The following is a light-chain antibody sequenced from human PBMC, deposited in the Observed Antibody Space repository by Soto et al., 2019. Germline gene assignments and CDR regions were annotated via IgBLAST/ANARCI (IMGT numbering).Light chain of an antibody. CDR2: RNN. CDR3: AAWDDSLSGRV. V-gene: IGLV1-47*01. CDR1: TSNIGSNS. J-gene: IGLJ3*02. Sequence: QSVLTQPPSASATPGQRVTISCSVSTSNIGSNSVYWYQQLPGAAPKLLIYRNNQRPSGVPDRFSGSKSDTSASLAISWLRSEDEADYYCAAWDDSLSGRVFGGGTKVTVL.